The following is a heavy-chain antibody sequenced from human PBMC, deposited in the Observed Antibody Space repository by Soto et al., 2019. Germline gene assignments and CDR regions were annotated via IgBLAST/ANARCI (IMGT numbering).Heavy chain of an antibody. J-gene: IGHJ3*02. Sequence: QVQLVESGGGVVQPGRSLRLSCAASGFTFSSYGMHWVRQAPGKGLEWVAVISYDGSNKYYADSVKGRFTISRDNSKNTLYLQMNSLRAEDTAVYYCAKDLGHGGRGAFDIWGQGKMVTVSS. D-gene: IGHD3-10*01. CDR1: GFTFSSYG. V-gene: IGHV3-30*18. CDR3: AKDLGHGGRGAFDI. CDR2: ISYDGSNK.